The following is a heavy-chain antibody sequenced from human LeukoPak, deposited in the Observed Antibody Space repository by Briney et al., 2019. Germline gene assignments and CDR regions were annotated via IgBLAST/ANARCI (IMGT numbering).Heavy chain of an antibody. Sequence: GGSLRLPCAGSGFMFEHYAMNWVRQAPGRGLEWVSVITGIGGGTYYAESVEGRFTVSRDNSKNTVYLQMNSLRADDTAVYYCAKDGGSTLPYYFDWWGQGTLVTVAS. J-gene: IGHJ4*02. CDR2: ITGIGGGT. V-gene: IGHV3-23*01. CDR3: AKDGGSTLPYYFDW. D-gene: IGHD3-10*01. CDR1: GFMFEHYA.